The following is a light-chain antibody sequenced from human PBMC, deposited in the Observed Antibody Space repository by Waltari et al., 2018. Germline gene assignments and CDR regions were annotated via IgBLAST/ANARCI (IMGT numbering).Light chain of an antibody. CDR2: DVS. J-gene: IGLJ1*01. CDR1: DSDVGSYDS. V-gene: IGLV2-14*03. CDR3: SSYTTSSAPGV. Sequence: QSALTQPASVSGSPGQSHTISCSGTDSDVGSYDSVSWYQQHPGKAPHLIIYDVSNRPSGISNRFSASKSGNTASLTISGLQAEDEADYYCSSYTTSSAPGVFGTGTRVTVL.